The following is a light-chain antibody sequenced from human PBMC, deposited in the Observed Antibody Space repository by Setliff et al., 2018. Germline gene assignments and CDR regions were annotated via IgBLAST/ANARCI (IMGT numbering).Light chain of an antibody. V-gene: IGLV1-40*01. CDR3: QSYDTSLSAYV. J-gene: IGLJ1*01. CDR1: SSNIGAGYD. Sequence: QSVLTQPPSVSGAPGQRVTISCAGRSSNIGAGYDVHWYQQLPGTAPKLLIYGNNNRPSGVPDRFSGSQSGTSASLAITGLHSEDEADYYCQSYDTSLSAYVFGTGTRAPS. CDR2: GNN.